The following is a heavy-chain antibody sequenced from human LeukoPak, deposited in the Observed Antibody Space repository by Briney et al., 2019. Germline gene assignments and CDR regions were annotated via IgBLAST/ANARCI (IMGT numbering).Heavy chain of an antibody. CDR2: INAGNGNT. V-gene: IGHV1-3*03. CDR3: ARGRYYDFWSGYYPEEYYFDY. Sequence: ASVKVSCKASGYTFTSYAMHWVRQAPGQRLEWMGWINAGNGNTKYSQEFQGRVTITRDTSASTAYMELSSLRSEDMAVYYCARGRYYDFWSGYYPEEYYFDYWGQGTLVTVSS. D-gene: IGHD3-3*01. J-gene: IGHJ4*02. CDR1: GYTFTSYA.